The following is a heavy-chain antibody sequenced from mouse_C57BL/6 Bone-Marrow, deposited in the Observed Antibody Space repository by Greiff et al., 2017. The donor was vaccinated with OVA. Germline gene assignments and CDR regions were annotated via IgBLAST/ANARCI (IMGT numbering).Heavy chain of an antibody. CDR3: ARWTTVVARDFDY. D-gene: IGHD1-1*01. J-gene: IGHJ2*01. CDR2: INPNNGGT. CDR1: GYTFTDYN. V-gene: IGHV1-22*01. Sequence: VHVKQSGPELVKPGASVKMSCKASGYTFTDYNMHWVKQSHGKSLEWIGYINPNNGGTSYNQKFKGKATLTVNKSSSTAYMELRSLTSEDSAVYYCARWTTVVARDFDYWGQGTTLTVSS.